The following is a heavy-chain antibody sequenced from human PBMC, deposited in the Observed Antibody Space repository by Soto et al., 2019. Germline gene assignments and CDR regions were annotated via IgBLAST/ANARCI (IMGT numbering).Heavy chain of an antibody. Sequence: SETLSLTCAVYGGSFSGYLWSWIRQTPGKGLEWIGEISHSGSTDYNPSLKSRVTISGDTSKNQVSLKVSPVTAADTAVYYCGRLGATETTWGTDSWGQGSLVTVSS. D-gene: IGHD1-26*01. CDR3: GRLGATETTWGTDS. CDR1: GGSFSGYL. V-gene: IGHV4-34*01. J-gene: IGHJ5*01. CDR2: ISHSGST.